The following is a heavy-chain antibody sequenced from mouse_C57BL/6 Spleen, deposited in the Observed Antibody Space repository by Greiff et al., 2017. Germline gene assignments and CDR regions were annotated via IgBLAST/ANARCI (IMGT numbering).Heavy chain of an antibody. D-gene: IGHD1-1*01. Sequence: EVQRVESGGGLVKPGGSLKLSCAASGFTFSDYGMHWVRQAPEKGLEWVAYISSGSSTIYYADTVKGRFTISRDNAKNTLFLQLTSLRSEDTAMYYCARLCLLRYYAMDYWGQGASVTVSS. CDR1: GFTFSDYG. CDR2: ISSGSSTI. CDR3: ARLCLLRYYAMDY. J-gene: IGHJ4*01. V-gene: IGHV5-17*01.